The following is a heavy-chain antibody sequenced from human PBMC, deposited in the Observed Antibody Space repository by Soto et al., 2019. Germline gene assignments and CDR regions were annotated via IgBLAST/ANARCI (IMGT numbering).Heavy chain of an antibody. CDR2: ISYDGSNK. D-gene: IGHD6-6*01. CDR3: ARAVSSSLDY. V-gene: IGHV3-30-3*01. J-gene: IGHJ4*02. CDR1: GFTFSSYA. Sequence: QVQLVESGGGVVQPGRSLRLSCAASGFTFSSYAMHWVRQAPGKGLEWVAVISYDGSNKYYADSVKGRFTISRDNSKNTLYVQMNRLRAEDTAVYYCARAVSSSLDYLGQGTQVTVPS.